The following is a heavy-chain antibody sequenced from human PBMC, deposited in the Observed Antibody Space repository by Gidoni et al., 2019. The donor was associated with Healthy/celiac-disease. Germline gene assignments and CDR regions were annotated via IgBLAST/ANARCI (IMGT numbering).Heavy chain of an antibody. CDR1: GGSISSYY. V-gene: IGHV4-59*01. CDR3: ARDPAAAGDFDY. Sequence: QVQLQESGPGLVKPSETLSLTCTVSGGSISSYYWSWIRQPPGKGLEWIGYIYYSGSTNYNPSLKSRVTISVDTSKNQFSLKLSSVTAADTAVYYCARDPAAAGDFDYWGQGTLVTVSS. CDR2: IYYSGST. D-gene: IGHD6-13*01. J-gene: IGHJ4*02.